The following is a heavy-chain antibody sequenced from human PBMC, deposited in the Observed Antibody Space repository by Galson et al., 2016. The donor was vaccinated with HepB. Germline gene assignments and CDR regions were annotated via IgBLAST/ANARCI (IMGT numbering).Heavy chain of an antibody. CDR2: IKQDGSER. J-gene: IGHJ4*02. Sequence: SLRLSCAASGFTFSSHWMSWVRQAPGEGLEWVANIKQDGSERYYVDSVKGRFTISRDNAKNSLYLQMNSLRVEDTAVYYCAHAPNLYYFDNWGQGTLVTASS. CDR3: AHAPNLYYFDN. CDR1: GFTFSSHW. V-gene: IGHV3-7*03. D-gene: IGHD2-2*01.